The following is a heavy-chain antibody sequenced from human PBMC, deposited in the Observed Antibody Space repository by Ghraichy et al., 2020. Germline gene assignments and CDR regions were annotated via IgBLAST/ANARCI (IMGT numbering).Heavy chain of an antibody. CDR1: GFTFSSYE. J-gene: IGHJ4*02. CDR2: IGRGGNTI. V-gene: IGHV3-48*03. CDR3: SREAAYDFWSDWDY. Sequence: GGSLRLSCVASGFTFSSYEMNWVRQAPGKGLEWLSYIGRGGNTIYYADSVKGRFTISRDNAKNSLYLQMNSLRAEDTALYYCSREAAYDFWSDWDYWGQGTLVTVSS. D-gene: IGHD3-3*01.